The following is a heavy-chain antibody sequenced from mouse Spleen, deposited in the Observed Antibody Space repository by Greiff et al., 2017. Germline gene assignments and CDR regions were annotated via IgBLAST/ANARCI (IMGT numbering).Heavy chain of an antibody. J-gene: IGHJ2*01. CDR1: GYSITSGYY. Sequence: EVKLQESGPGLVKPSQSLSLTCSVTGYSITSGYYWNWIRQFPGNKLEWMGYISYDGSNNYNPSLKNRISITRDTSKNQFFLKLNSVTTEDTATYYCARGFDYDLDYWGQGTTLTVSS. V-gene: IGHV3-6*01. CDR2: ISYDGSN. D-gene: IGHD2-4*01. CDR3: ARGFDYDLDY.